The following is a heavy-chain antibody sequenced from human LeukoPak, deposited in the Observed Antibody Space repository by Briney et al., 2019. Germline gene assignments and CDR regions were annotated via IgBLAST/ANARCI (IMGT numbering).Heavy chain of an antibody. CDR2: FDPEDGET. Sequence: ASVKVSCKVSGYTLTELSMHWVRQAPGKGLEWMGGFDPEDGETIYAQRFQGRVTMTEDTSTGTAYMELSSLRSEDTAVYYCASSERYYYDSSGLGINWGQGTLVTVSS. V-gene: IGHV1-24*01. J-gene: IGHJ4*02. CDR3: ASSERYYYDSSGLGIN. D-gene: IGHD3-22*01. CDR1: GYTLTELS.